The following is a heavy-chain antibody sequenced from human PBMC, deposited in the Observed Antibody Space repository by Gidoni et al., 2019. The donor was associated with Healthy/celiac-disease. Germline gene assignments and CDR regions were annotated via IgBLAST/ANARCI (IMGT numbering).Heavy chain of an antibody. Sequence: QVQLVESGGGVVQPGRSLRLSCSASGFTFSSYGMHWVRQAPGKGLEWVAVIWYDGSNKYYADSVKGRFTISRDNSKNTLYLQMNSLRAEDTAVYYCARSPMITAPGGLYYFDYWGQGTLVTVSS. V-gene: IGHV3-33*01. D-gene: IGHD3-16*01. CDR3: ARSPMITAPGGLYYFDY. CDR2: IWYDGSNK. CDR1: GFTFSSYG. J-gene: IGHJ4*02.